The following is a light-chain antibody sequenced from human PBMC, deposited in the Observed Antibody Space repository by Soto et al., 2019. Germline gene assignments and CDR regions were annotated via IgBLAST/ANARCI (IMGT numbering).Light chain of an antibody. J-gene: IGLJ2*01. V-gene: IGLV1-36*01. CDR3: AAWDDSLNGVV. CDR2: YDD. CDR1: SSNIGNNA. Sequence: QAVVTQPPSVSEAPRQRVTISCSGSSSNIGNNAVNWYQQLPGKAPKLLIYYDDLLPSGVSDRFSGSKSGTSAFLAISGLQSEDEADYYCAAWDDSLNGVVFGGGTKLTVL.